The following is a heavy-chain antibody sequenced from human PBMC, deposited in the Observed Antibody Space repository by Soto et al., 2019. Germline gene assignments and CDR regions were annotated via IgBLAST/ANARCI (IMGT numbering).Heavy chain of an antibody. J-gene: IGHJ4*02. D-gene: IGHD2-15*01. CDR2: ISGSGGST. CDR3: AKEMGKSGSCSGGSCSSDY. V-gene: IGHV3-23*01. CDR1: GFTFSSYA. Sequence: GSLRLSCAASGFTFSSYAMSWVRQAPGKGLEWVSAISGSGGSTYYADSVKGRFTISRDNSKNTLYLQMNSLRAEDTAVYYCAKEMGKSGSCSGGSCSSDYWGQGTLVPVSS.